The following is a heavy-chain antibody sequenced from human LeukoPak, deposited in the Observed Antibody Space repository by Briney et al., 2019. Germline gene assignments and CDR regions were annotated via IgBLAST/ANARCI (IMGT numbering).Heavy chain of an antibody. Sequence: PSETLSLTCTVSGGSISSGDYYWSWIRQPPGKGLEWIGYIYYSGSTCYNPSLKSRVTISVDTSKNQFSLKLSSVTAADTAVYYCARVEDTAMVPDYWGQGTLVTVSS. D-gene: IGHD5-18*01. V-gene: IGHV4-30-4*01. CDR2: IYYSGST. CDR1: GGSISSGDYY. CDR3: ARVEDTAMVPDY. J-gene: IGHJ4*02.